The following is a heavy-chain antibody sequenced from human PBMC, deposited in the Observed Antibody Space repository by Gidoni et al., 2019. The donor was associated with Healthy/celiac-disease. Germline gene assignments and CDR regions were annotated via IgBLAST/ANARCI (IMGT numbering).Heavy chain of an antibody. J-gene: IGHJ4*02. D-gene: IGHD3-3*01. CDR3: ARGDFWSGYYTYKHFDY. V-gene: IGHV3-33*01. CDR1: GFTFRSYG. CDR2: IWYDGSNK. Sequence: QVQLVESGGGVVQPGRSLRLSCAASGFTFRSYGMHWVRQAPGKGLEWVALIWYDGSNKYYADSVKGRFTISRDNSKNTLFLQMNSLRAEDTAVYYCARGDFWSGYYTYKHFDYWGQGTLVTVSS.